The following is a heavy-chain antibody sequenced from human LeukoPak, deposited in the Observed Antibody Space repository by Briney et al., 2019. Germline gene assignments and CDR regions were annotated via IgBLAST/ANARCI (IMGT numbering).Heavy chain of an antibody. D-gene: IGHD2-2*01. CDR2: ISYDRSNK. Sequence: PGGSLRLSCAASGFTFSSYGMHWVRQAPGKGLEWVAVISYDRSNKYYADSVKGRFTISRDNSKNTLYLQMNSLRAEDTAVYYCAKDRAGVVVPAAWDLDYWGQGTLVTVSS. V-gene: IGHV3-30*18. J-gene: IGHJ4*02. CDR3: AKDRAGVVVPAAWDLDY. CDR1: GFTFSSYG.